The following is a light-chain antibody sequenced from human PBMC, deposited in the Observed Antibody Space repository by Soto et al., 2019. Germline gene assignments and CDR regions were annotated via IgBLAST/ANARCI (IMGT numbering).Light chain of an antibody. Sequence: VLTKFTGSRSLTTGERATLSCRASQSFSSSYLAWYQQKPGQAPRLLIYGASSRATGIPDRFSGSGSGTDFTLTSSRLEPEDFAVYYCQEYGSSPFGPGTKVDIK. J-gene: IGKJ3*01. CDR1: QSFSSSY. CDR3: QEYGSSP. CDR2: GAS. V-gene: IGKV3-20*01.